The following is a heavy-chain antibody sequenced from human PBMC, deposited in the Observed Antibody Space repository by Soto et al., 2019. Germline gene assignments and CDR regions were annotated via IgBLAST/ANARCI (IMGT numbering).Heavy chain of an antibody. CDR2: IYPGDSDT. J-gene: IGHJ5*02. D-gene: IGHD3-3*01. CDR1: GYSFTSYW. V-gene: IGHV5-51*01. Sequence: GESLKISCKGSGYSFTSYWIGWVRQMPGKGLEWMGIIYPGDSDTRYSPSFQGQVTISADKSISTAYLQWSSLKASDTAMYYCARAAITIFGIGWFDPWGQGTLVTVSS. CDR3: ARAAITIFGIGWFDP.